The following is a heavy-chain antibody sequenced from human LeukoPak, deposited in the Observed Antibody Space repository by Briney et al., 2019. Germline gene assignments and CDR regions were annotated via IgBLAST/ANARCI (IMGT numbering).Heavy chain of an antibody. CDR3: ARDGGLWFGGDYYYYMDV. CDR2: IIPIFGTA. V-gene: IGHV1-69*05. J-gene: IGHJ6*03. D-gene: IGHD3-10*01. Sequence: SVKVSCMASGGTFSSYAISWVRQAPGQGLEWMGRIIPIFGTANYAQKFQGRVTITTDESTSTAYMELSSLRSEDTAVYYCARDGGLWFGGDYYYYMDVWGKGTTVTVSS. CDR1: GGTFSSYA.